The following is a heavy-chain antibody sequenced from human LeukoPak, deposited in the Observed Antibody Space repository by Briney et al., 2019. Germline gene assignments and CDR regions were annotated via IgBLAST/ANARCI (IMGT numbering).Heavy chain of an antibody. D-gene: IGHD5-12*01. CDR1: GGTFSSYA. CDR2: IIPIFGIA. CDR3: ARETDIVATIPGLFDY. V-gene: IGHV1-69*04. J-gene: IGHJ4*02. Sequence: SVKVSCKASGGTFSSYAITWVRQAPGQGLEWMGRIIPIFGIANYAQKFQGRVTITADKSTSTAYMELSSLRSEDTAVYYCARETDIVATIPGLFDYWGQGTLVTVSS.